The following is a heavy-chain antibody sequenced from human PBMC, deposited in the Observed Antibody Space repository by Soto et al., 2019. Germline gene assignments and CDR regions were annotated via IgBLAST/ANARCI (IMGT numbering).Heavy chain of an antibody. CDR3: AASCVACGGFNYYGMDV. CDR1: GGSISSGGYY. D-gene: IGHD5-12*01. J-gene: IGHJ6*02. Sequence: QVQLQESGPGLVKPSQTLSLTCTVSGGSISSGGYYWSWIRQHPGKGLEWIGYIYYSGSTYYNPSIKIRVTISVDTSKNQFSLKLSSVTAADTAVYYCAASCVACGGFNYYGMDVWGQGTTVTVSS. CDR2: IYYSGST. V-gene: IGHV4-31*03.